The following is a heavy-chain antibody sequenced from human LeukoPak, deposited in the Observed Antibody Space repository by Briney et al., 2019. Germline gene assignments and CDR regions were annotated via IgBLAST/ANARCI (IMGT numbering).Heavy chain of an antibody. D-gene: IGHD1-26*01. CDR1: GYIFTSYD. CDR3: ARDGATDSGPDFDY. Sequence: ASVKVSCKASGYIFTSYDINWVRQATGQGLEWMGWISAYNGNTNYAQKLQGRVTMTTDTSTSTAYMELRSLRSDDTAVYYCARDGATDSGPDFDYWGQGTLVTVSS. CDR2: ISAYNGNT. V-gene: IGHV1-18*01. J-gene: IGHJ4*02.